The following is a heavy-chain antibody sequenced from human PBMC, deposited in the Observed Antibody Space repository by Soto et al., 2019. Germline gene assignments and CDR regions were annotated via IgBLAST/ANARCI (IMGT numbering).Heavy chain of an antibody. CDR2: ISYDGSNK. J-gene: IGHJ6*02. CDR3: AKGTGDYGMDV. D-gene: IGHD7-27*01. V-gene: IGHV3-30*18. CDR1: GFTFSSYG. Sequence: GGSLRLSCAASGFTFSSYGMHWVRQAPGKGLEWVAVISYDGSNKYYADSVKGRFTISRDNSKNTLYLQMNSLRAEDTAVYYCAKGTGDYGMDVWGQGTTVTVSS.